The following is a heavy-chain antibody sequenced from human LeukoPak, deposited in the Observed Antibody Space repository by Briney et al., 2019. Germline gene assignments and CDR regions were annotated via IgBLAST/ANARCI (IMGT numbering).Heavy chain of an antibody. J-gene: IGHJ6*02. CDR2: INSDGSST. Sequence: GGSLRLSCAASGFTFSSYWMHWVRQAPGKGRVWVSRINSDGSSTSYADSVKGRLTISRDNAKNTLYLQMNSLRAEDTAVYYCARGPLLIEQWLNYYYYYGMDVWGQGTTVTVSS. CDR1: GFTFSSYW. CDR3: ARGPLLIEQWLNYYYYYGMDV. V-gene: IGHV3-74*01. D-gene: IGHD6-19*01.